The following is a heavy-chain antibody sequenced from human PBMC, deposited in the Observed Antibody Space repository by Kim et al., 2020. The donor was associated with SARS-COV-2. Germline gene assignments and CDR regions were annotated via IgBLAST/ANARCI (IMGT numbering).Heavy chain of an antibody. Sequence: SETLSLTCTVSGASVGIGISYWGWIRQSPVRGLEWIGSIYKDGTAHYNPSLRSPLTVSIDRPKNQFSLTLGSVTATDTALYYCARLSSHYGSVFVDFWGRGIVVTVSS. CDR2: IYKDGTA. D-gene: IGHD3-10*01. J-gene: IGHJ4*02. CDR3: ARLSSHYGSVFVDF. CDR1: GASVGIGISY. V-gene: IGHV4-39*01.